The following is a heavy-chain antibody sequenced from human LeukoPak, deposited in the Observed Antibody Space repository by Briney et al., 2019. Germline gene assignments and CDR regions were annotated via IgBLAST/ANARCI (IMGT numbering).Heavy chain of an antibody. CDR3: ARDRVSLGYCTNGVCSTTSYFDY. J-gene: IGHJ4*02. CDR2: IIPIFGTA. CDR1: GGTFSSYA. Sequence: SVKVSCKASGGTFSSYAISWVRQAPGQGLEWMGGIIPIFGTANYAQKFQGRVTITTDESTSTAYMELSSLRSEDTAVYCCARDRVSLGYCTNGVCSTTSYFDYWGQGTLVTVSS. V-gene: IGHV1-69*05. D-gene: IGHD2-8*01.